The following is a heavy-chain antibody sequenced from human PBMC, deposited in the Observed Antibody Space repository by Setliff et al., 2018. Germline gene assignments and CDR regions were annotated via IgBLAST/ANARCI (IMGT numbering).Heavy chain of an antibody. CDR2: LYYNGGT. CDR3: VRDRTAYSYGLDV. V-gene: IGHV4-59*01. CDR1: GASIREYY. D-gene: IGHD5-18*01. Sequence: SETLSLTCIVSGASIREYYWSWVRQPPGQGLEWIGNLYYNGGTSHNPSFEDRVSISRDTSKNQFSLTVQSVTAADTAVYYCVRDRTAYSYGLDVWAQGTTVTVSS. J-gene: IGHJ6*02.